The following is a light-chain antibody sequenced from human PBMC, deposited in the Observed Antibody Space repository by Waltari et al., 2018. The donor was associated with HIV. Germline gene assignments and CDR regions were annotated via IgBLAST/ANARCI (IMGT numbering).Light chain of an antibody. V-gene: IGKV3-15*01. J-gene: IGKJ4*01. Sequence: VMTQSPATLSVSPGERATLSCRASQSVTSNLAWYQLKPGQAPRLLMYGASTGATGIPARFSGSGSGTEFTLTISSLQSEDFAVYVCQQYDDWLSFGGGTKVEIK. CDR3: QQYDDWLS. CDR1: QSVTSN. CDR2: GAS.